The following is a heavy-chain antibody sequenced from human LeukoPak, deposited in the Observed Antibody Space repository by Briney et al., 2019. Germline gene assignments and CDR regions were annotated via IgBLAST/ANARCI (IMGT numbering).Heavy chain of an antibody. D-gene: IGHD2-2*01. Sequence: PGGSLRLSCAGSDSTFSTSTMNWVRQAPGKGLEWVSYISSTGTKKFYADSVKGRFTISRDNDKNSLYLQMDSLRAEDTAVYYCAKDLPSNIVVVPAAMLDAFDIWGQGTMVTVSS. CDR1: DSTFSTST. CDR3: AKDLPSNIVVVPAAMLDAFDI. CDR2: ISSTGTKK. V-gene: IGHV3-48*01. J-gene: IGHJ3*02.